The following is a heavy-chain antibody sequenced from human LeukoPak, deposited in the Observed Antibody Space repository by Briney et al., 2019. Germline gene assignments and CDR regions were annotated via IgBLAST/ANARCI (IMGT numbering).Heavy chain of an antibody. V-gene: IGHV4-59*01. Sequence: SETLSLTCTVSGGSISNYYWNWIRQPPGKGLEWIGYIYYSGTTNYNPSLKSRVTISVDTSKNQFSLKLSSVTAADTAVYYCARVEPYSGSPYYYYYYYMDVWGKGTTVTVSS. CDR1: GGSISNYY. J-gene: IGHJ6*03. CDR3: ARVEPYSGSPYYYYYYYMDV. CDR2: IYYSGTT. D-gene: IGHD1-26*01.